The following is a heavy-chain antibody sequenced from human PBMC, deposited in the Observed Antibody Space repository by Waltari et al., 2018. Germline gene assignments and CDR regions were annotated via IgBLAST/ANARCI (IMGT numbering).Heavy chain of an antibody. CDR1: GFTFSRFA. CDR3: ATRNYLDS. J-gene: IGHJ4*02. V-gene: IGHV3-23*01. Sequence: EMQLLESGGGLVQPGGSLRLSGAASGFTFSRFAMNWVRQAPGKGLEWVSIINDRGDITNTADSLKGRFTVSRDNSRDTLYLHMNNLTAEDTAVYYCATRNYLDSWGRGALVTVSS. CDR2: INDRGDIT.